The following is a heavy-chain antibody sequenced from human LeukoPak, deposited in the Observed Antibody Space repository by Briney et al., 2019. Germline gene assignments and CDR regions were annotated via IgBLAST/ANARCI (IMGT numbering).Heavy chain of an antibody. J-gene: IGHJ4*02. CDR3: ATNVVVPAAVDY. Sequence: PGGSLRLSCAASGFTFSSYGMHWVRQAPGKGLEWVAFIRYDGSNKYYADSVKGRFTISRDNSKNTLYLQMNSLRAEDTAVYYCATNVVVPAAVDYWGQGTLVTVSS. V-gene: IGHV3-30*02. CDR2: IRYDGSNK. D-gene: IGHD2-2*01. CDR1: GFTFSSYG.